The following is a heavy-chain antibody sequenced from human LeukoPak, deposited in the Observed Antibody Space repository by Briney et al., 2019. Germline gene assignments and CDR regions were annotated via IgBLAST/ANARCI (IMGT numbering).Heavy chain of an antibody. CDR3: AKGPGSGYELDYFDY. CDR1: GFTFSSYA. J-gene: IGHJ4*02. D-gene: IGHD3-3*01. CDR2: ISGSGGST. Sequence: GGSLRLACAASGFTFSSYAMSWVRQAPGKGLEWVSAISGSGGSTYYADSVKGRFTISRDNSKNTLYLQMNSLRAEDTAVYYCAKGPGSGYELDYFDYWGQGTLVTVSS. V-gene: IGHV3-23*01.